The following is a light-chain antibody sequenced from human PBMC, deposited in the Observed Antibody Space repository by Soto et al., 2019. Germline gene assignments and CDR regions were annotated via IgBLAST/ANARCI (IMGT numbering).Light chain of an antibody. V-gene: IGLV2-11*01. J-gene: IGLJ1*01. CDR3: SSYTSSSTLV. CDR2: DVN. CDR1: SSDVGTYNS. Sequence: QSALTQPRSVSGSPGQSVTISCTGTSSDVGTYNSVSWYQQHPGKAPKLMIYDVNKRPSGVPDRFSGSMSGNTASLTISGLQADDEADYHCSSYTSSSTLVFGTGTKLTVL.